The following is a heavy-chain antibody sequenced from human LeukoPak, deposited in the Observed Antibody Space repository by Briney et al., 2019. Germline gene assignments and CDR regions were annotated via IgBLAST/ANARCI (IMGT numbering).Heavy chain of an antibody. D-gene: IGHD3-3*01. J-gene: IGHJ5*02. V-gene: IGHV1-46*01. CDR3: ARGPGGFGVVIRSNWFDP. CDR2: INPSGGST. CDR1: GYTFTSYY. Sequence: SVKVSCKASGYTFTSYYMHWVRQAPGQGLEWMGIINPSGGSTSYAQKFQGRVTMTRDTSTSTVYMELSSLRSEDTAVYYCARGPGGFGVVIRSNWFDPWGQGTLVTVSS.